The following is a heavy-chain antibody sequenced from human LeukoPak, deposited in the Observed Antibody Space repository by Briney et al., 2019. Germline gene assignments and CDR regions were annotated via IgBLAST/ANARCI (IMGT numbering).Heavy chain of an antibody. CDR3: ASGYSYGYGMNAFDI. J-gene: IGHJ3*02. CDR1: GGSISSYY. Sequence: SETLSLTCTVSGGSISSYYWSWIRQPPGKGLEWIGYIYYSGSTNYNPSLKSPVTKSVDTSKNQFSLKLSSVTAADTAVYYCASGYSYGYGMNAFDIWGQGTMVTASS. D-gene: IGHD5-18*01. V-gene: IGHV4-59*01. CDR2: IYYSGST.